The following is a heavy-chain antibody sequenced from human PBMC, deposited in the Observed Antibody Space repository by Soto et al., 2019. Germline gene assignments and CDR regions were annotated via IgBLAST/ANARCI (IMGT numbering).Heavy chain of an antibody. CDR2: IYSGGTT. D-gene: IGHD4-17*01. Sequence: EVQLVESGGGLVQPGGSLRLSCAASGFDVSSNYMSWVRQAPGKGLEWVSLIYSGGTTYYADSVKGRFTISRHSSKNTLYLQMNSLRVEDTAVYYCAGRTYGWGQGTMVPVSA. CDR3: AGRTYG. CDR1: GFDVSSNY. V-gene: IGHV3-53*04. J-gene: IGHJ3*01.